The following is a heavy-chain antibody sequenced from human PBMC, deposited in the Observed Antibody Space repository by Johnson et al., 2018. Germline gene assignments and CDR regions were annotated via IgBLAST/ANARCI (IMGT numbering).Heavy chain of an antibody. D-gene: IGHD5-18*01. CDR1: GFTFSNYG. CDR2: ISNDGSNR. J-gene: IGHJ4*02. V-gene: IGHV3-30*18. Sequence: QVQLVQSGGGVVQPGRSLRLSCAASGFTFSNYGMHWVRQAPGKGLEWVAIISNDGSNRYYGDSVKGRFTISRDNFKKVVHLQMSSLRAEDKAVYYCAKEYGYSFTHFDFWGQGTLVTVSS. CDR3: AKEYGYSFTHFDF.